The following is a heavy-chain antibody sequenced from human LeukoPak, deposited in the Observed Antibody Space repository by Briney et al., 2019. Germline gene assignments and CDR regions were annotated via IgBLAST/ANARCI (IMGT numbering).Heavy chain of an antibody. CDR1: GFTFSDYY. V-gene: IGHV3-11*01. J-gene: IGHJ6*03. D-gene: IGHD6-6*01. CDR3: ARYSSSSFIFYMDV. CDR2: ISSSGSTI. Sequence: GGSLRLSCAASGFTFSDYYMSWIRQAPGKGLEWVSYISSSGSTIYYADSVKGRFTISRDNAKNSLYLQMNSLRAEDTALYYCARYSSSSFIFYMDVWGKGTTVTVSS.